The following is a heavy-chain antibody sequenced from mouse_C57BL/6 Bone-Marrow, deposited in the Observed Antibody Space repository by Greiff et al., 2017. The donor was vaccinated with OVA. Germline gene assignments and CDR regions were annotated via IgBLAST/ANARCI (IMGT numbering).Heavy chain of an antibody. CDR1: GFTFSDYG. CDR2: ISSGSSTI. V-gene: IGHV5-17*01. D-gene: IGHD2-4*01. J-gene: IGHJ2*01. Sequence: EVNVVESGGGLVKPGGSLKLSCAASGFTFSDYGMHWVRQAPEKGLEWVAYISSGSSTIYYADTVKGRFTISRDNDKNTLFLQMTSLRSEDTAMYYCARSDYDYFDYWGQGTTLTVSS. CDR3: ARSDYDYFDY.